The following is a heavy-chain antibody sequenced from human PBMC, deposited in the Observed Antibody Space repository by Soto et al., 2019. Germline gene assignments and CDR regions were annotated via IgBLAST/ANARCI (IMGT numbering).Heavy chain of an antibody. V-gene: IGHV1-18*01. Sequence: QVQLVQSGAEVKKPGASVKVSCKASGYTFNNYGISWVRQAPGQGLEWMGWIGPYNGNTDHAQNFQGRVTMTTDTSTNKAYMELMSLRSDDTAVYYCARCYCSVGSCYTCWHFDLWGRGTLVTVSS. CDR3: ARCYCSVGSCYTCWHFDL. J-gene: IGHJ2*01. D-gene: IGHD2-15*01. CDR1: GYTFNNYG. CDR2: IGPYNGNT.